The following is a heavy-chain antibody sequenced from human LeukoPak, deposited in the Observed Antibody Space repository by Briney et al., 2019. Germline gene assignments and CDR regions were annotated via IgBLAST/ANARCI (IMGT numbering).Heavy chain of an antibody. CDR1: GFTFNIYA. Sequence: PGGSLRLSCAASGFTFNIYAMSWVRQAPGKGLEWVSAISGSGGSTYYADSVKGRFTISRDNSKNTLYLQMNSLRAEDTAVYYCAKADTLRFLEWLPQYWGQGTLVTVSS. D-gene: IGHD3-3*01. V-gene: IGHV3-23*01. CDR3: AKADTLRFLEWLPQY. CDR2: ISGSGGST. J-gene: IGHJ4*02.